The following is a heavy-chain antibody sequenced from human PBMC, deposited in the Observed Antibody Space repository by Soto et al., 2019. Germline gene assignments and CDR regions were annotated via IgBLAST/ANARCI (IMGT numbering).Heavy chain of an antibody. CDR1: GGSISGHA. D-gene: IGHD5-12*01. J-gene: IGHJ4*02. Sequence: PSETLSLTCTVSGGSISGHAWIWVRQPAGRGLEWIGHIYPSGSTSYNPSLRSRVTMSLDTSNNQIFLNLTSVTAADTAGFYCVRGRSYSVYDFWGPGTLVTVSS. CDR2: IYPSGST. V-gene: IGHV4-4*07. CDR3: VRGRSYSVYDF.